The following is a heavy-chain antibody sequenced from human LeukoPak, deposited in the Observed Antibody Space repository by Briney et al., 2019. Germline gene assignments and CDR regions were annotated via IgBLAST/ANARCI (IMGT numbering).Heavy chain of an antibody. CDR3: ARQDSYGPGTGY. D-gene: IGHD5-18*01. CDR1: GGSFSGYY. V-gene: IGHV4-34*01. CDR2: INHSGST. J-gene: IGHJ4*02. Sequence: SETLSLTCAVYGGSFSGYYWSWIRQPPGKGLEWIGEINHSGSTNYNPSLKSRVTISVDTSKNQFSLKLSSVTAADTAVYYCARQDSYGPGTGYWGQGTLVTVSS.